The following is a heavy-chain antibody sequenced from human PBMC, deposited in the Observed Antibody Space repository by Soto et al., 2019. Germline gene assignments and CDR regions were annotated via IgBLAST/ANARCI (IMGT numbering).Heavy chain of an antibody. D-gene: IGHD4-17*01. CDR1: GYTFTSYA. J-gene: IGHJ6*02. CDR3: TRNTASLDV. V-gene: IGHV1-3*01. CDR2: INAGNGNT. Sequence: QVQVVQSGAEVKKPGASVKVSCKASGYTFTSYAMHWVRQAPGQRLEWMGWINAGNGNTKYSQKFQGRVTTTRDTSASTAYMELSSLISENTAMYYCTRNTASLDVWGQGTTGTVSS.